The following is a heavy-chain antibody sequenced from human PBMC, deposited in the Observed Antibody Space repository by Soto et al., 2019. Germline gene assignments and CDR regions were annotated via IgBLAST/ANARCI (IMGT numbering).Heavy chain of an antibody. J-gene: IGHJ6*02. D-gene: IGHD4-17*01. V-gene: IGHV4-39*07. CDR3: ARAHYGDYGYGMDV. CDR1: GGSISSSSYY. Sequence: SETLSLTCTVSGGSISSSSYYWGWIRQPPGKGLEWIGSIYYSGYTYCNPSLKSRVTISVDRSKNQFSLKLSSVTAADTAVYYCARAHYGDYGYGMDVWGQGTTVTVSS. CDR2: IYYSGYT.